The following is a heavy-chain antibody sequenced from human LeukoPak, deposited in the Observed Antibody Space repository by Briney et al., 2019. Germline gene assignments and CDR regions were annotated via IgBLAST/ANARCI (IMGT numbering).Heavy chain of an antibody. CDR1: GFTFSSYA. Sequence: SGGSLRLSCAASGFTFSSYAMSWVRQAPGKGLEWVSGISGSGGRTYYADSVKGRFTISRDNSKNALFLQMNSLRAEDTAVYYCAKTKGSYYYGMDVWGQGTTVTVSS. J-gene: IGHJ6*02. CDR2: ISGSGGRT. CDR3: AKTKGSYYYGMDV. V-gene: IGHV3-23*01.